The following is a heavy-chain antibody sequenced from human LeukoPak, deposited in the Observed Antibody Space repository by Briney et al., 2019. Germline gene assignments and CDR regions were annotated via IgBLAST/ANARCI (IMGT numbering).Heavy chain of an antibody. CDR2: ISWNSGYI. D-gene: IGHD6-19*01. CDR3: AKVRGTYSSGYFFDY. CDR1: GFTFDNYA. Sequence: PGGSLRLSCAASGFTFDNYAMHWVRQAPGKGLEWLSIISWNSGYIGYADSMKGRFTISRDNAKKSLDLQMNSLRAEDTAFYYCAKVRGTYSSGYFFDYWGQGTLVTVSS. V-gene: IGHV3-9*01. J-gene: IGHJ4*02.